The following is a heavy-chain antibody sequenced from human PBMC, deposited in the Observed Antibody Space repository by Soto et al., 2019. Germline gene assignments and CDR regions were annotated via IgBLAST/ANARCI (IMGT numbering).Heavy chain of an antibody. Sequence: SETLSLTCTVSCVSISSSSYYWVLIRQPPGKGLEWIGSIYYSGSTYYNPSLKSRVTISVDTSKNQFSLKLSSVTAADTAVYYCARQDYYGSGSYYKVIDYWGQGTLVTVS. CDR1: CVSISSSSYY. J-gene: IGHJ4*02. V-gene: IGHV4-39*01. CDR2: IYYSGST. D-gene: IGHD3-10*01. CDR3: ARQDYYGSGSYYKVIDY.